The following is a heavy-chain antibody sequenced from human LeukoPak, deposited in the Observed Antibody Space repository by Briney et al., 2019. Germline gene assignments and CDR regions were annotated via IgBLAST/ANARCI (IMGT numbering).Heavy chain of an antibody. V-gene: IGHV1-24*01. Sequence: ASVKVSCKVSGYTLTELSMHWVRQAPGKGLEWMGGFDPEDGETIYAQKFQGRVTMTEDTSTDTAYMELSRLRSDDTAVCYCARDLDGLRFLEWLLPQDYWGQGTLVTVSS. CDR2: FDPEDGET. CDR1: GYTLTELS. J-gene: IGHJ4*02. D-gene: IGHD3-3*01. CDR3: ARDLDGLRFLEWLLPQDY.